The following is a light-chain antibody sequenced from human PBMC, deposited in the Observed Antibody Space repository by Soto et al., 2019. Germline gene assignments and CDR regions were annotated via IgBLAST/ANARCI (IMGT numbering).Light chain of an antibody. CDR1: QGISTY. J-gene: IGKJ5*01. CDR3: QQSYSTPWT. V-gene: IGKV1-39*01. Sequence: DIQMTQSPSSLSASVGDRVTITCRASQGISTYLNWYLQKPGKAPKLLIYAASSLQSGVPSRFSGSGSGTDFTLTISSLQPEDFATYSCQQSYSTPWTFGQGTRLEIK. CDR2: AAS.